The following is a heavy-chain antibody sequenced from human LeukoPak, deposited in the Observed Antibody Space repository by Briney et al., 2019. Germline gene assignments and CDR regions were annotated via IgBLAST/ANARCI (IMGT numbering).Heavy chain of an antibody. CDR2: INPDGSST. Sequence: GGSLRLSCEASGFTFSQYWMHWVRQAPGKGLVWVSRINPDGSSTNYADSVKGRFTISRDNAKNTLYLQLNSLRAEDTAVYYCAREDYSNYAPYFDYWGQGTLVTVSS. D-gene: IGHD4-11*01. CDR3: AREDYSNYAPYFDY. CDR1: GFTFSQYW. V-gene: IGHV3-74*01. J-gene: IGHJ4*02.